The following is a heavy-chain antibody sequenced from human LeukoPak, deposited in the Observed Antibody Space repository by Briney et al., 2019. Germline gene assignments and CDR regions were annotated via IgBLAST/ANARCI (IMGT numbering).Heavy chain of an antibody. Sequence: GASVKVSCKASGYTFTSYGISWVRQAPGQGLEWMGWISAYNGNTNYAQKLQGRVTMTTDTSTSTAYMELRSLRSDDTAVYYCARYDTVLLWFGYYFDYWGQGTLVTVSS. CDR3: ARYDTVLLWFGYYFDY. D-gene: IGHD3-10*01. J-gene: IGHJ4*02. V-gene: IGHV1-18*01. CDR1: GYTFTSYG. CDR2: ISAYNGNT.